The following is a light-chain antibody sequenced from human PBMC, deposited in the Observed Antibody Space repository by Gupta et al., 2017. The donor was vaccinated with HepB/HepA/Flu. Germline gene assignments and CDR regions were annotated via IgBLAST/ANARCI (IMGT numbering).Light chain of an antibody. CDR1: SSNSGNNY. V-gene: IGLV1-51*02. CDR2: ENN. J-gene: IGLJ2*01. CDR3: GTWDSSLSAVV. Sequence: QSVFTTPPSVSAAPGQKGSTTCTGSSSNSGNNYVSWYHQRPGTAPKLLIYENNKRPSGIPDRFSGSKSGTSATLGITGLQTGDEADYYCGTWDSSLSAVVFGGGTKLTVL.